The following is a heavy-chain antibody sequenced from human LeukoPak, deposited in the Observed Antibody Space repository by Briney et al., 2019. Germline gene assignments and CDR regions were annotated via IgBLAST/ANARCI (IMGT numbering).Heavy chain of an antibody. J-gene: IGHJ4*02. CDR3: AHRRVSKYYFDY. V-gene: IGHV2-5*02. CDR2: IYWDDDE. Sequence: SGPTLVNPTQTLTLTCTFSGFSLSTSGVAVGWIRQPPGKALEWLALIYWDDDERYRLSLKSRLTITKDTSKKQVVLTMTNMDPVDTATYYCAHRRVSKYYFDYWGQGTLVTVSS. CDR1: GFSLSTSGVA.